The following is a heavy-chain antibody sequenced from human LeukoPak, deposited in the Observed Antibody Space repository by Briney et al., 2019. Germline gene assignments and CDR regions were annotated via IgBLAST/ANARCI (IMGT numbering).Heavy chain of an antibody. CDR1: GGSISSSNW. V-gene: IGHV4-4*02. D-gene: IGHD5-12*01. J-gene: IGHJ4*02. Sequence: SETLSLTCAVSGGSISSSNWWSWVRQPPGKGLEWIGEIYHSGSTNYNPSLKSRVTISVDKSKNQFSLKLSSVTAADTAVYYCARIPFSGYDSRVFDYWGQGTLVTVSS. CDR3: ARIPFSGYDSRVFDY. CDR2: IYHSGST.